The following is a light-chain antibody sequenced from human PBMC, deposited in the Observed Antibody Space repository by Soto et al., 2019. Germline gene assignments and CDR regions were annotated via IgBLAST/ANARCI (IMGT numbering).Light chain of an antibody. V-gene: IGKV3-15*01. Sequence: EIVLTQSPCTLSLSPPDTATLSFRASQSVSSNLVWYQHKPGQAPRILIYGASTRDTDIPARFSGSGSGTEFTLTISRLQSEDYEVYYCQQYNNLPRTFGGGTKVDIK. CDR3: QQYNNLPRT. CDR2: GAS. J-gene: IGKJ4*01. CDR1: QSVSSN.